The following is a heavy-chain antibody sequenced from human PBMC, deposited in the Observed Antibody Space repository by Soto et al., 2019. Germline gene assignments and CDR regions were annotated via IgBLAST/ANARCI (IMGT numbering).Heavy chain of an antibody. J-gene: IGHJ6*02. Sequence: EVQLLESGGGLVQPGGSLRLSCAASGFTFSSYAMSWVRQAPGKGLEWVSAISGSGGSTYCADSVKGRFTISRDNSKNTLYMQMNSLRAEDTAVYYCAKGLAAAGPYYYYGMDVWGQGTTVTVSS. CDR2: ISGSGGST. CDR3: AKGLAAAGPYYYYGMDV. D-gene: IGHD6-13*01. V-gene: IGHV3-23*01. CDR1: GFTFSSYA.